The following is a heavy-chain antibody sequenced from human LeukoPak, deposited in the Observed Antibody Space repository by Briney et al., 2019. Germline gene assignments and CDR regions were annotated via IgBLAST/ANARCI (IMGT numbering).Heavy chain of an antibody. CDR3: ARVDTAMVTVDY. D-gene: IGHD5-18*01. J-gene: IGHJ4*02. CDR2: IYYSGST. V-gene: IGHV4-39*01. CDR1: GGSISSGGYY. Sequence: PSETLSLTCTVSGGSISSGGYYWGWIRQPPGKGLEWIGSIYYSGSTYYNPSLKSRVTISVDTSKNQFSLKLSSVTAADTAVYYCARVDTAMVTVDYWGQGTLVTVSS.